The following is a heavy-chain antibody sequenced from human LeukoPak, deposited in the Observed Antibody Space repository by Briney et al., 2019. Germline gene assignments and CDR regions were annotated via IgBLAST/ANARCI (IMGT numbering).Heavy chain of an antibody. J-gene: IGHJ4*02. CDR1: GGSISSSSYY. V-gene: IGHV4-39*01. CDR2: IYYSGST. Sequence: ASETLSLTCTVSGGSISSSSYYWGWIRQPPGKGLEWIGSIYYSGSTYYNPSLKSRVTISVDTSKNQFSLKLSSVTAADTAVYYCARAPGSLTFDYWGQGTLVTVSS. CDR3: ARAPGSLTFDY. D-gene: IGHD1-26*01.